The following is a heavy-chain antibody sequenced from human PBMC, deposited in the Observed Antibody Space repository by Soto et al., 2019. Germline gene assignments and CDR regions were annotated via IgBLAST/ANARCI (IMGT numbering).Heavy chain of an antibody. CDR2: INADNRNT. V-gene: IGHV1-3*01. J-gene: IGHJ6*03. Sequence: GASVKVSCKASGYTFSDYTIQWVRQAPGQSLEWLGWINADNRNTRYSQRFQDRVTITSDTSATTAYMELYSLRSEDTAVYYCARGGYPSRYYYYMHVWGEGTTVTVSS. CDR3: ARGGYPSRYYYYMHV. D-gene: IGHD3-22*01. CDR1: GYTFSDYT.